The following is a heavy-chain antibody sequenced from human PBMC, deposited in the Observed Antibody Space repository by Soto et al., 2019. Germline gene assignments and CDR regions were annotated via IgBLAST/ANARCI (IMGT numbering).Heavy chain of an antibody. J-gene: IGHJ4*02. D-gene: IGHD5-18*01. CDR3: ARGEYNYGYFDY. Sequence: QVQRVQSGAEVKKPGASVKVSCKASGYTFTSYGINWVRQATGQGLEWMGWMNPNSGNTGYVQKFQGRVTMTKNTSINTAYMELSSLRSDDTAVYYCARGEYNYGYFDYCGQGTLVTVSS. CDR2: MNPNSGNT. CDR1: GYTFTSYG. V-gene: IGHV1-8*01.